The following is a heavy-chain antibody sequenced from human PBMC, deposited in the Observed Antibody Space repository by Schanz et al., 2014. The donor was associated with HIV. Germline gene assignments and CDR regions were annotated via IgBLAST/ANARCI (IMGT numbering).Heavy chain of an antibody. CDR1: GGTFSSYA. Sequence: QVQLVQSGAEVKKPGSSVRVSCKASGGTFSSYAFSWVRQAPGQGLEWMGGIIPLFQTTNYTQRFHDRVAITADESTSTAYMELSSLRSEDTAVYYCARDLSLASSTPTLAFDIWGQGTMVTVSS. V-gene: IGHV1-69*01. J-gene: IGHJ3*02. CDR3: ARDLSLASSTPTLAFDI. CDR2: IIPLFQTT. D-gene: IGHD2-2*01.